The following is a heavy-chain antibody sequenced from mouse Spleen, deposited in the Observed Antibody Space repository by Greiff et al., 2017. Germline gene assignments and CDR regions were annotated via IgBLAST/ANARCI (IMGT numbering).Heavy chain of an antibody. CDR2: IYPGDGDT. CDR1: GYAFSSSW. V-gene: IGHV1-82*01. D-gene: IGHD1-2*01. Sequence: QVQLKESGPELVKPGASVKISCKASGYAFSSSWMNWVKQRPGKGLEWIGRIYPGDGDTNYNGKFKGKATLTADKSSSTAYMQLSSLTSEDSAVYFCARRGVHYYDAMDYWGQGTSVTVSS. J-gene: IGHJ4*01. CDR3: ARRGVHYYDAMDY.